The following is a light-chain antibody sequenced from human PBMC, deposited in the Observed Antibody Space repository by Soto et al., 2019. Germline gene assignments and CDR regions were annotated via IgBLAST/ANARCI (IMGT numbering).Light chain of an antibody. Sequence: EIVLTQSPGTLSLSPGERATLSCRASQSVSNNYLAWYQQKPGQAPRLLIYGASNRATGIPDRFTGSGSGTDFTLTISRLEPEDFAVYYCQHYDSLSFGQGTRLEIK. CDR3: QHYDSLS. V-gene: IGKV3-20*01. CDR2: GAS. CDR1: QSVSNNY. J-gene: IGKJ5*01.